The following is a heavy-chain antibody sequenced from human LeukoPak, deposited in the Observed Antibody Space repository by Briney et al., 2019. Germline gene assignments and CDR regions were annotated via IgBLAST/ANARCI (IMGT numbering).Heavy chain of an antibody. D-gene: IGHD3-22*01. CDR1: GGSISSGDYY. Sequence: SETLSLTCTVSGGSISSGDYYWSWIRQPPGEGLEWIGYIYYSVRTYYNPSLKSRVTISVDTSKNQFYLKLSSVTAADTAVYYCARAIMYYYDSSGYYYFDYWGQGTLVTVSS. CDR2: IYYSVRT. V-gene: IGHV4-30-4*01. J-gene: IGHJ4*02. CDR3: ARAIMYYYDSSGYYYFDY.